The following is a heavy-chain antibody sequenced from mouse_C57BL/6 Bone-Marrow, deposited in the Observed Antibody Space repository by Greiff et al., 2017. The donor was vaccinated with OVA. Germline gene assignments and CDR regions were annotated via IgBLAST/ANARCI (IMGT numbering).Heavy chain of an antibody. CDR2: IDPETGGT. J-gene: IGHJ3*01. CDR1: GYTFTDYE. Sequence: VQLQQSGAELVRPGASVTLSCKASGYTFTDYEMHWVKQTPVHGLEWIGAIDPETGGTAYNQKFKGKAILTADKSSSTAYMELRSLTSEDSAFYSCTGQLRPLWFAYWGQGTLVTVSA. V-gene: IGHV1-15*01. CDR3: TGQLRPLWFAY. D-gene: IGHD3-2*02.